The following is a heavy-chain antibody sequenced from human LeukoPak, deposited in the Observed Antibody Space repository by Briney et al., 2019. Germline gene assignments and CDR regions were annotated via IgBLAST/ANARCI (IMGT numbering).Heavy chain of an antibody. V-gene: IGHV1-69*17. D-gene: IGHD4-17*01. Sequence: VKVSCKASGGTFSSYAISWVRQAPGQGLEWMGRIIPIFGIANYAQKFQGRVTITADKSTSTAYMELSSLRSEDTAVYYCARDSNGDYGYYFDYWGQGTLVTVSS. CDR1: GGTFSSYA. J-gene: IGHJ4*02. CDR3: ARDSNGDYGYYFDY. CDR2: IIPIFGIA.